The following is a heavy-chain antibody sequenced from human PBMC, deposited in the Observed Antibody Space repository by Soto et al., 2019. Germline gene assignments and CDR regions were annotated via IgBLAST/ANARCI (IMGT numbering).Heavy chain of an antibody. CDR1: GYTFTGYY. J-gene: IGHJ4*02. Sequence: QVQLVQSGAEVKKPGASVKVSCKASGYTFTGYYMHWVRQAPGQGLEWMGWINPNSGGTNYAQKFQGRVTMTRDTSMSTAYMELSRLRSDDTAVYYCARVRYDFWSGYSHYFDYWGQGTLVTVSS. D-gene: IGHD3-3*01. CDR2: INPNSGGT. V-gene: IGHV1-2*02. CDR3: ARVRYDFWSGYSHYFDY.